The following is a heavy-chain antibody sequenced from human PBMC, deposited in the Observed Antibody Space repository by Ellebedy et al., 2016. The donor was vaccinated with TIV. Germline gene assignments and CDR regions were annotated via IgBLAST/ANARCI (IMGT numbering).Heavy chain of an antibody. CDR1: GGSISSYY. CDR3: ARDAHQIAYYYGSGSPDGGYFDL. J-gene: IGHJ2*01. CDR2: VHQTGST. D-gene: IGHD3-10*01. V-gene: IGHV4-59*12. Sequence: SETLSLTCTVSGGSISSYYWSWIRQPTGSGLEWIGYVHQTGSTKNNPSLESRVTMSVDTSKNQFSLKLSSVTAADTAVYYCARDAHQIAYYYGSGSPDGGYFDLWGRGTLVTVSS.